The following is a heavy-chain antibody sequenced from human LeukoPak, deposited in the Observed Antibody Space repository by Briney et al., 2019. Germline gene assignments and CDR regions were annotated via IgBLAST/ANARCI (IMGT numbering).Heavy chain of an antibody. Sequence: GGSLRLSCAASGFSFSSYWMSWVRQAPGKGLEWVANIKQDGSEKYYVDSVKGRFTISRDNAKNSLYLQMNSLRAEDTAVYYCARGFRGWYAEGLDYWGQGTVVTVSS. J-gene: IGHJ4*02. V-gene: IGHV3-7*01. CDR2: IKQDGSEK. CDR3: ARGFRGWYAEGLDY. CDR1: GFSFSSYW. D-gene: IGHD6-19*01.